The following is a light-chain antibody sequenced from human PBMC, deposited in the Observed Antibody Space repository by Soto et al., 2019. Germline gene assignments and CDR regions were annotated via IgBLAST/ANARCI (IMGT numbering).Light chain of an antibody. CDR1: ETVSKS. J-gene: IGKJ1*01. CDR3: QQSYSMPQT. V-gene: IGKV1-39*01. Sequence: DIQMTQSPSTLPASLGDRVTITCRASETVSKSLNWYRQRPGKVPELLVFATSHLHNGVPSRFSGSGSGTDFTLAISSLQPEDFATYYCQQSYSMPQTFGHGTKVDIK. CDR2: ATS.